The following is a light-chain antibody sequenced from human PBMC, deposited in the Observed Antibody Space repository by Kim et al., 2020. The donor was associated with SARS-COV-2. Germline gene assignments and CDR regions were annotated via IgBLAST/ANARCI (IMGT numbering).Light chain of an antibody. CDR1: QLGDKY. J-gene: IGLJ2*01. V-gene: IGLV3-1*01. CDR3: QAWDTTVV. Sequence: SYEPTQPPSVSVSPGQTASITCSGDQLGDKYVCWYQQRPGQSPVLVIYQDKNRPSGIPERFSGSNSGNTATLTISGTQAMDEADYYCQAWDTTVVFGGGTQLTVL. CDR2: QDK.